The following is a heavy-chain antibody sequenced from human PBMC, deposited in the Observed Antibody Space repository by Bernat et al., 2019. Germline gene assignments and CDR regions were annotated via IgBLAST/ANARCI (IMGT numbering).Heavy chain of an antibody. D-gene: IGHD5-18*01. CDR2: ISSSSSYI. J-gene: IGHJ4*02. CDR1: GFTFSSYS. CDR3: ARDTAMASTFDY. V-gene: IGHV3-21*01. Sequence: EVQLVESGGGLVKPGGSLRLSCAASGFTFSSYSMNWVRQAPGKGLEWVSSISSSSSYIYYADSVKGRFTISRDNAKNSLYLQMNSLRAEDTAVYYCARDTAMASTFDYWGQGTLVTVSS.